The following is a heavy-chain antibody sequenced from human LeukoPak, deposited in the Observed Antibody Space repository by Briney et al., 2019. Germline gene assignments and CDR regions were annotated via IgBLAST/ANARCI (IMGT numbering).Heavy chain of an antibody. CDR3: ATAGQWPYYFDY. CDR1: GYTLTELS. D-gene: IGHD6-19*01. Sequence: PSASVKVSCKVSGYTLTELSMHWVRQAPGKGLEWMGGFDPEDGETIYAKKFQGRVTMTEDTSTDTAYMALSSLRSEDTAVYYCATAGQWPYYFDYWGQGTLVTVSS. CDR2: FDPEDGET. J-gene: IGHJ4*02. V-gene: IGHV1-24*01.